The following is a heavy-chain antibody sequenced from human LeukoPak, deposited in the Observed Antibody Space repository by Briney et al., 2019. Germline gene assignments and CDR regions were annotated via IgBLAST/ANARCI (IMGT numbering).Heavy chain of an antibody. CDR3: ARDPRWTTTATTSPLNWFDP. D-gene: IGHD4-17*01. Sequence: EASVKVSCKASGYTFTSYGISWVRQAPGQGLEWMGWISAYNGNTNYAQKLQGRVTMTTDTPTSTAYMELRSLRSDDTAVYYCARDPRWTTTATTSPLNWFDPWGQGTLVTVSS. J-gene: IGHJ5*02. CDR2: ISAYNGNT. CDR1: GYTFTSYG. V-gene: IGHV1-18*01.